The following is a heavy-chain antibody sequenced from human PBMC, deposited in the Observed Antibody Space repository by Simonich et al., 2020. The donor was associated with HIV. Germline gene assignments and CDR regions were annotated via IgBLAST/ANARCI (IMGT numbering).Heavy chain of an antibody. V-gene: IGHV3-30*07. J-gene: IGHJ4*02. D-gene: IGHD3-16*01. CDR2: ISYDGSNK. CDR1: GFTFSSYA. CDR3: ASGGSISSVWADDY. Sequence: QVQLVESGGGVVQPGRSLRLSCAASGFTFSSYAMHWVRQAPGKGLEWVAVISYDGSNKYYADSVKGRLTIARDKSKNTLYLKMNSLRAEDTAVYYCASGGSISSVWADDYWGQGTLVTVSS.